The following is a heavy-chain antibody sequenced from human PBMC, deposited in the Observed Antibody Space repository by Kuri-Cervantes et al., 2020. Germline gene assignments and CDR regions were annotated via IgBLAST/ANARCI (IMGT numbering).Heavy chain of an antibody. J-gene: IGHJ6*02. CDR2: INPNSGGT. D-gene: IGHD2-2*02. CDR3: ARVYQPLLYTYYYYGMDV. Sequence: ASVKVSCKASGYTFTSYDINWVRQAPGQGLEWMGWINPNSGGTNYAQKFQGRVTMTRDTSISTAYMELSRLRSDDTAVYYCARVYQPLLYTYYYYGMDVWGQGTTVTVSS. V-gene: IGHV1-2*02. CDR1: GYTFTSYD.